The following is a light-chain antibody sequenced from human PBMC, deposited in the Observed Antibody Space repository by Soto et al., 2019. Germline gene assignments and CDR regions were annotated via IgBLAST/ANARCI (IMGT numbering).Light chain of an antibody. CDR3: QQYNSYST. J-gene: IGKJ2*01. V-gene: IGKV1-39*01. CDR2: AAS. CDR1: QSVSIY. Sequence: DVQMTQSPSSLSASVGDRVTITCRASQSVSIYLNWYQQKPGKAPNLLISAASSLQNGVPSRFRGSGSGTDFTLTISGLQPEDFATYYCQQYNSYSTFGQGTKVDIK.